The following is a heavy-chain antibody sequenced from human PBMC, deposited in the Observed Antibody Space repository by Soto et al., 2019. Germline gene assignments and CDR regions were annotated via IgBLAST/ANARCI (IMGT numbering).Heavy chain of an antibody. V-gene: IGHV3-30-3*01. CDR2: VSYDETTK. CDR1: GFTFAAHP. J-gene: IGHJ4*02. D-gene: IGHD1-26*01. Sequence: GGSLRLSCTASGFTFAAHPIHWVRQAPGQGLEWVAVVSYDETTKYYADSVKGRFTISRDNSRNTLYLQMNSLKPEDTAVYYCVRETSTMGAFDFWGQGTLVTVSS. CDR3: VRETSTMGAFDF.